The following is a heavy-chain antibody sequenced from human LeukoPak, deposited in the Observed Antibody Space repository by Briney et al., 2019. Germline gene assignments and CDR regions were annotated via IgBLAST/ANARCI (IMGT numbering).Heavy chain of an antibody. J-gene: IGHJ4*02. Sequence: ASVKVSCKASGYTFTGYYMHWVRQAPGQGLELMGWINPNSGGTNYAQKFQGRVTMTRDTSTSTAYMELSRLRSEDTAVYYCARESGSAFDYWGQGTLVTVSS. CDR2: INPNSGGT. V-gene: IGHV1-2*02. CDR3: ARESGSAFDY. D-gene: IGHD6-25*01. CDR1: GYTFTGYY.